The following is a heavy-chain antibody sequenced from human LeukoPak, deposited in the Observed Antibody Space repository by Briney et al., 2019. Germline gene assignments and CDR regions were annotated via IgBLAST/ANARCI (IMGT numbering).Heavy chain of an antibody. Sequence: PGGSLRLSCAASEFSVGSNYMTWVRQAPGKGLEWVSLIYSGGSTYYADSVKGRFTISRDSSKNTLYLQMNSLRAEDTAVYYCARGVPVVAAYFDYWGQGTLVTVSS. CDR1: EFSVGSNY. CDR3: ARGVPVVAAYFDY. D-gene: IGHD2-15*01. J-gene: IGHJ4*02. CDR2: IYSGGST. V-gene: IGHV3-66*01.